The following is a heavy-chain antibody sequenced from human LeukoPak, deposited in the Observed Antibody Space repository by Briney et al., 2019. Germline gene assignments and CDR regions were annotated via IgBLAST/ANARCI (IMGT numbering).Heavy chain of an antibody. Sequence: SETLSLTCTVSGGSISSGSYYWSWIRQPAGKGLEWIGRIYTSGSTNYNPSLKSRVTISVDTSKNQFSLKLSSVTAADTAVFYCASLRERSYYARGFDYWGQGTLVTVSS. D-gene: IGHD1-26*01. J-gene: IGHJ4*02. CDR3: ASLRERSYYARGFDY. V-gene: IGHV4-61*02. CDR1: GGSISSGSYY. CDR2: IYTSGST.